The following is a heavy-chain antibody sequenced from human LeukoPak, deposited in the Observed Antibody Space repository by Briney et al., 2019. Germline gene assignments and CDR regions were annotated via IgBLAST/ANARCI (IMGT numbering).Heavy chain of an antibody. V-gene: IGHV1-2*06. J-gene: IGHJ5*02. CDR2: INPNSGGT. D-gene: IGHD3-22*01. CDR3: ARRPLITMIVVGARNWFDP. CDR1: GYSFTGHY. Sequence: ASVKVSCKASGYSFTGHYMHWVRQAPGQGLEWMGRINPNSGGTNYAQKFQGRVTMTRDTSISTAYMELSRLRSDDTAVYYCARRPLITMIVVGARNWFDPWGQGTLVTVSS.